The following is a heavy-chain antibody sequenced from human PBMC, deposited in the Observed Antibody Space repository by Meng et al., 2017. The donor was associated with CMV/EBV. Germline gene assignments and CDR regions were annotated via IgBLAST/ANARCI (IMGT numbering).Heavy chain of an antibody. V-gene: IGHV3-7*01. J-gene: IGHJ6*02. D-gene: IGHD3-3*01. CDR2: IKQDGSEK. CDR3: VRDRYYDFWSGYYSDYYYGMDV. Sequence: GSLRLSCAASGFTFSSYWMSWVRQAPGKGLEWVANIKQDGSEKYYVDSVKGRFTISRDNAKNSLYLQMNSLRAEDTAVYYCVRDRYYDFWSGYYSDYYYGMDVWGQGTTVTVSS. CDR1: GFTFSSYW.